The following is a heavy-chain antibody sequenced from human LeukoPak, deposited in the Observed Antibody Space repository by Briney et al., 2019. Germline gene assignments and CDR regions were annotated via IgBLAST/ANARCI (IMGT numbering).Heavy chain of an antibody. CDR1: GGSISSGDYY. CDR2: IYYSGST. CDR3: ARAGGSTSQDAFDI. V-gene: IGHV4-30-4*08. J-gene: IGHJ3*02. D-gene: IGHD2-2*01. Sequence: PSRTLSLTCTVSGGSISSGDYYWSWIRQPPGKGLEWIGYIYYSGSTYYNPSLKSRVTISVGTSKNQFSLKLSSVTAADTAVYYCARAGGSTSQDAFDIWGQGTMVTVSS.